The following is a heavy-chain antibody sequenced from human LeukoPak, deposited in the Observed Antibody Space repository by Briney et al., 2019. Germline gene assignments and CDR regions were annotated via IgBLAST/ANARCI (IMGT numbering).Heavy chain of an antibody. D-gene: IGHD2-2*02. Sequence: GGSLRLSCAASGFTFSSYSMNWVRQAPGKGLERASSISSSSSYIYYADSVKGRFTISRDNAKNSLYLQMNSLRAEDTAVYYCARDLVVVPAAIGYYYYGMDVWGQGTTVTVSS. CDR3: ARDLVVVPAAIGYYYYGMDV. V-gene: IGHV3-21*01. J-gene: IGHJ6*02. CDR1: GFTFSSYS. CDR2: ISSSSSYI.